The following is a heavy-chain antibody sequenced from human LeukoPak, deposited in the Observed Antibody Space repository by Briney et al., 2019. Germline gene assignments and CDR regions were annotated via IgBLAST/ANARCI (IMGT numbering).Heavy chain of an antibody. J-gene: IGHJ4*02. CDR3: ARSNNDGDYLAVGFDY. CDR1: GYTFSSYA. CDR2: INTNTGNP. V-gene: IGHV7-4-1*02. D-gene: IGHD4-17*01. Sequence: GASVKVSCKASGYTFSSYAMNWVRQAPGQGLEWMGWINTNTGNPTYAQGFTGRFVFSLDTSVSTAYLQISSLQAEDTAVYYCARSNNDGDYLAVGFDYWGQGTLVTVSS.